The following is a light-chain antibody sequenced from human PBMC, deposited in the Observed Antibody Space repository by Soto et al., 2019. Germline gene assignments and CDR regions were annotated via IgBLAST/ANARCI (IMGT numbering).Light chain of an antibody. CDR1: SSNIGSYT. CDR3: AAWDDNWNALV. V-gene: IGLV1-44*01. J-gene: IGLJ2*01. CDR2: DDD. Sequence: QSVLTQPPSASVTPGPRVTISCSGSSSNIGSYTVKWYQQVSGTAPKLLIYDDDHRPSGVPDRFSGSKSGTSASLAISGLQSGDEAGYYCAAWDDNWNALVFGGGTKVTVL.